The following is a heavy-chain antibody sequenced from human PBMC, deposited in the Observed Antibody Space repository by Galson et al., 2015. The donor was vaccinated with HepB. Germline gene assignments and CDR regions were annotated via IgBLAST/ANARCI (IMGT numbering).Heavy chain of an antibody. J-gene: IGHJ6*02. CDR2: IWFDGSAM. Sequence: SLRLSCAASGFTFSDYAMHWVRQAPGKGLEWVAVIWFDGSAMYYGDFVKGRSTISRDNSKKTLYLQVNSLRAEDTAVYYCARESPRRGGICEGAFCKGVDVWGQGTTVTVSS. V-gene: IGHV3-33*08. CDR1: GFTFSDYA. CDR3: ARESPRRGGICEGAFCKGVDV. D-gene: IGHD2/OR15-2a*01.